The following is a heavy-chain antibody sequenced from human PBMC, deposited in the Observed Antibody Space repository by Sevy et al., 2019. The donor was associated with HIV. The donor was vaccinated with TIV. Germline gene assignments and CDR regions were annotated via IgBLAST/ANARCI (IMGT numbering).Heavy chain of an antibody. CDR2: ISYDGSNK. CDR1: GFTFSSYA. J-gene: IGHJ4*02. Sequence: GGSPRLSCAASGFTFSSYAMHWVRQAPGKGLEWVAVISYDGSNKYYADSVKGRFTISRDNSKNTLYLQMNSLRAEDTAVYYCARGPCSGGSCYGYWGQGTLVTVSS. D-gene: IGHD2-15*01. V-gene: IGHV3-30-3*01. CDR3: ARGPCSGGSCYGY.